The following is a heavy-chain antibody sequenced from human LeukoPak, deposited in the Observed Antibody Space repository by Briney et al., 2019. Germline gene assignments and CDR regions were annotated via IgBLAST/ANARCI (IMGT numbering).Heavy chain of an antibody. Sequence: GRSLRLSCAASGFTFDDYAMHWVRQAPGKGLEWVSGINWNSGSTGYADSVKGRFTISRDNAKNSLYLQMNSLRAEDTALYYCAKDQQLGDYYYYYGMDVWGQGTTVTVSS. D-gene: IGHD6-13*01. J-gene: IGHJ6*02. CDR1: GFTFDDYA. V-gene: IGHV3-9*01. CDR3: AKDQQLGDYYYYYGMDV. CDR2: INWNSGST.